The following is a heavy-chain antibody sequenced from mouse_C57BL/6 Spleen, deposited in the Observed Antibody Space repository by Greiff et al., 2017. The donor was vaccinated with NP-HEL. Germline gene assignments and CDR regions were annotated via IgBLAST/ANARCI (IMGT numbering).Heavy chain of an antibody. Sequence: QVQLQQSGTELVKPGASVKLSCKASGYTFTSYWMHWVKQRPGQGLEWIGNINPSNGGTNYNEKFKSKATLAVDKSSSTAYRQLSSLTSEDTAVYYCARSLSITTVVPFAYWGQGTLVTVSA. CDR3: ARSLSITTVVPFAY. J-gene: IGHJ3*01. CDR1: GYTFTSYW. CDR2: INPSNGGT. D-gene: IGHD1-1*01. V-gene: IGHV1-53*01.